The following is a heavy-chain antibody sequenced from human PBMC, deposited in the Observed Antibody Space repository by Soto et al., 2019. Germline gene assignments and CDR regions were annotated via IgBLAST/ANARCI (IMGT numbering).Heavy chain of an antibody. V-gene: IGHV4-34*01. D-gene: IGHD6-6*01. J-gene: IGHJ4*02. CDR3: ARAPKVSGSSQTRPDF. CDR1: SGSFSVYY. Sequence: PSETLSLTCSIYSGSFSVYYWSWIRQPPGKGLEWIGEISQSGNTNYSPSLKSRVSISIDTPKKQFSLNLASVSAADTAVYYCARAPKVSGSSQTRPDFWGQGTLVTVSS. CDR2: ISQSGNT.